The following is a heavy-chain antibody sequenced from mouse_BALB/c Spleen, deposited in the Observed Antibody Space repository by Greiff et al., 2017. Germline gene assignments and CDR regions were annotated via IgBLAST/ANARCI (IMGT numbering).Heavy chain of an antibody. D-gene: IGHD2-3*01. J-gene: IGHJ2*01. CDR1: GYAFTNYL. Sequence: QVQLKESGAELVRPGTSVKVSCKASGYAFTNYLIEWVKQRPGQGLEWIGVINPGSGGTNYNEKFKGKATLTADKSSSTAYMQLSSLTSDDSAVYFCARFRDGYFDYWGQGTTLTVSS. V-gene: IGHV1-54*01. CDR2: INPGSGGT. CDR3: ARFRDGYFDY.